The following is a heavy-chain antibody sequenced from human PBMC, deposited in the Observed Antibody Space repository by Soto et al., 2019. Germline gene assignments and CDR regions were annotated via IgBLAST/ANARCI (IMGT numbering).Heavy chain of an antibody. CDR3: AKNQERELPRVIDF. CDR1: GLTFSNSA. J-gene: IGHJ4*02. V-gene: IGHV3-23*01. CDR2: MSCSSSTT. D-gene: IGHD1-7*01. Sequence: GGSLRLSCSTSGLTFSNSAMRWVRTAPGGGLEWVSSMSCSSSTTYYADSVRGRFTISRDSSKNTLYLQMSSLRAEDTALYYCAKNQERELPRVIDFWGQGTLVTV.